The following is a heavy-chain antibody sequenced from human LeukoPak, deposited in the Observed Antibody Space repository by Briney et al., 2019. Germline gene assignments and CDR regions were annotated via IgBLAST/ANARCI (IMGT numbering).Heavy chain of an antibody. Sequence: SETLSLTCTVSGGSISSGGYYWSWIRQPPGKGLEWIGYIYHSGSTYYNPSLKSRVTISVDRSKNQFSLKLSSVTAADTAVYYCTRDLGNWDIDYWGQGTLVTVSS. CDR1: GGSISSGGYY. CDR2: IYHSGST. D-gene: IGHD7-27*01. V-gene: IGHV4-30-2*01. J-gene: IGHJ4*02. CDR3: TRDLGNWDIDY.